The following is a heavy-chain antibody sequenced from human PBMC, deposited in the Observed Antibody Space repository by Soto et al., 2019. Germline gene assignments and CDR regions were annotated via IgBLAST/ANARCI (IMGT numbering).Heavy chain of an antibody. D-gene: IGHD5-18*01. CDR2: IFYSGST. CDR1: GGSISSSSYY. CDR3: AKDSGYNYGYFRWFDP. V-gene: IGHV4-39*07. Sequence: PSETLSLTCTVSGGSISSSSYYWGWLRQPPGRGLEWIGNIFYSGSTNYNPALKSRVTISVDTSKSQFSLKLSSVTAADTAVYYCAKDSGYNYGYFRWFDPWGQGTLVTSPQ. J-gene: IGHJ5*02.